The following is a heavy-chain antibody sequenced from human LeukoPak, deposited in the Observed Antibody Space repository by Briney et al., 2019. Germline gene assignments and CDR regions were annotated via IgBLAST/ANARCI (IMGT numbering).Heavy chain of an antibody. Sequence: SQTLSLTCTVSGGSISCGDYYWSWIRQPPGKGLEWIGSIYYSGSTYYNPSLKSRVTISVDTSKNQFSLKLSSVTAADTAVYYCARGARITMIVVVPNWFDPWGQGTLVTVSS. J-gene: IGHJ5*02. CDR2: IYYSGST. D-gene: IGHD3-22*01. CDR1: GGSISCGDYY. V-gene: IGHV4-30-4*08. CDR3: ARGARITMIVVVPNWFDP.